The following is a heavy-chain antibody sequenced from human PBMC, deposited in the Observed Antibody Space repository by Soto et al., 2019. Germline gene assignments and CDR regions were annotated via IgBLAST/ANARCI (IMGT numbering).Heavy chain of an antibody. V-gene: IGHV1-24*01. CDR2: FDPEDGET. CDR3: ATVYGSGSYYNDYYYYGMDV. CDR1: GYTLTELS. J-gene: IGHJ6*02. Sequence: GASVKVSCKVSGYTLTELSMHWVRQAPGKGLEWMGGFDPEDGETIYAQKFQGRVTMTEDTSTDTAYMELSSLRSEDTAVYYCATVYGSGSYYNDYYYYGMDVWAQGTTVTVSS. D-gene: IGHD3-10*01.